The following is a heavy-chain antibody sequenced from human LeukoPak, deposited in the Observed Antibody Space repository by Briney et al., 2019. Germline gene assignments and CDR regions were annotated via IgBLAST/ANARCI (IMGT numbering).Heavy chain of an antibody. CDR3: VTDPVGYCSSDGCYSVDY. CDR2: FDPEDGET. Sequence: AASVKVSCKVSGYILTELSMHWVRQAPGKGLEWMGGFDPEDGETIYAQNFQGRVTMTEDTSTDTAYMELRSLRSEDTAVYYCVTDPVGYCSSDGCYSVDYWGQGTLVTVPS. V-gene: IGHV1-24*01. CDR1: GYILTELS. J-gene: IGHJ4*02. D-gene: IGHD2-15*01.